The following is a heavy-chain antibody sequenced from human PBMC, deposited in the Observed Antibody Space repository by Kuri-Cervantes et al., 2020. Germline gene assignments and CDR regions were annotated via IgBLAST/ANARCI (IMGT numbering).Heavy chain of an antibody. D-gene: IGHD2-2*01. J-gene: IGHJ6*02. V-gene: IGHV3-30-3*01. CDR2: ISYDGSNK. CDR1: GFTFSSYA. Sequence: GGSLRLSCAASGFTFSSYAMHWFRQAPGKGLEWVAVISYDGSNKDYADSVKGRFTISRENSKNTLYLQMNSLRAEDTAVYYCARDWVGYCSSTSCYLYYYGMDVWGQGTTVTVSS. CDR3: ARDWVGYCSSTSCYLYYYGMDV.